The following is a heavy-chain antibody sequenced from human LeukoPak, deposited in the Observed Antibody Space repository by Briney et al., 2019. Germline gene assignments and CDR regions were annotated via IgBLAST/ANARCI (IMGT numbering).Heavy chain of an antibody. CDR3: ARDNSVGDVAWWFDP. J-gene: IGHJ5*02. CDR1: GGTFSSYA. D-gene: IGHD1-26*01. Sequence: ASVKVSCKASGGTFSSYAISWVRQAPGQGLEWMGGIIPIFGTANYAQKFQGRVTITADKSTSTAYMELSSLRSEDTAVYYCARDNSVGDVAWWFDPWGQGTLVTVSS. V-gene: IGHV1-69*06. CDR2: IIPIFGTA.